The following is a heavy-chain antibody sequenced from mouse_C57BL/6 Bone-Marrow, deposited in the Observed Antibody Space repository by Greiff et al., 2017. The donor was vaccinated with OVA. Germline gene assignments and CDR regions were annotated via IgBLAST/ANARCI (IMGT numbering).Heavy chain of an antibody. CDR1: GSTFTEYT. V-gene: IGHV1-62-2*01. Sequence: HVQLPQPGAELVKPGASVKLSCTASGSTFTEYTIHWVMQRSGPGLEWIGWFYPGSGSIKYLEKFKGKATLTADKSSSTVYMKLSRLTSEDSAGYYGARHEKGSQEGFAYWGQGTLVTVSA. D-gene: IGHD3-2*02. CDR3: ARHEKGSQEGFAY. J-gene: IGHJ3*01. CDR2: FYPGSGSI.